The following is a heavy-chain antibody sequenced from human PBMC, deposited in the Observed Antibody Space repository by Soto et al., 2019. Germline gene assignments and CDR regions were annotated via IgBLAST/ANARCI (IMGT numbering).Heavy chain of an antibody. Sequence: SATLSLTCPVSGGSISGGGYYGIWIRQHPGKVLEWIGYSYYSGSAYYNPSLKSRVTISVDTSKNQFSLKLSSVTAADTAVYYCARASNYYDSSGYYYYFDYWGQGTLVTVSS. CDR1: GGSISGGGYY. CDR3: ARASNYYDSSGYYYYFDY. J-gene: IGHJ4*02. V-gene: IGHV4-31*03. D-gene: IGHD3-22*01. CDR2: SYYSGSA.